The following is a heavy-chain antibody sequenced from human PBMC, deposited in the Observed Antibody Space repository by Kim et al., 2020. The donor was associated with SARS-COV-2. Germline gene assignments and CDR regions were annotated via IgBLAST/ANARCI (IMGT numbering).Heavy chain of an antibody. V-gene: IGHV3-23*01. CDR1: GFTFSSYA. D-gene: IGHD1-26*01. CDR3: AKDGDTTTYHKPLDY. Sequence: GGSLRLSCAASGFTFSSYALSWVRQAPGKGLEWVSTISTSGDSTYYADSVKGRFSISRDNSKNTLYLQMNSLRAEDTAVYYCAKDGDTTTYHKPLDYWGQGTLVAVSS. J-gene: IGHJ4*02. CDR2: ISTSGDST.